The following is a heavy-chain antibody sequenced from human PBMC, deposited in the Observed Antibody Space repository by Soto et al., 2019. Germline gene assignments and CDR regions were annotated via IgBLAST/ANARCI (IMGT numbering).Heavy chain of an antibody. D-gene: IGHD3-10*01. CDR2: FDPEDGET. Sequence: ASVKVSCKVSGYTLTELSMHWVRQAPGKGLEWMGGFDPEDGETIYAQKFQGRVTMTEDTSTDTAYMELSSLRSEDTAVYYCATSITSVREYYFDYWGQGTLVTVSS. V-gene: IGHV1-24*01. CDR1: GYTLTELS. CDR3: ATSITSVREYYFDY. J-gene: IGHJ4*02.